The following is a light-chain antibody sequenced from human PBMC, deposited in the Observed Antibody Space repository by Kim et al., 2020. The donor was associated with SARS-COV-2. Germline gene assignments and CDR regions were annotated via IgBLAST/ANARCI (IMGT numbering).Light chain of an antibody. V-gene: IGKV3-20*01. J-gene: IGKJ2*01. Sequence: SPGERAPPSCRASQSVSSSYLAWYQQKPGQAPRLLIYGASSRATGIPDRFSGSGSGTDFTLTISRLEPEDFAVYYCQQYGSSPKYTFGQGTKLEI. CDR2: GAS. CDR3: QQYGSSPKYT. CDR1: QSVSSSY.